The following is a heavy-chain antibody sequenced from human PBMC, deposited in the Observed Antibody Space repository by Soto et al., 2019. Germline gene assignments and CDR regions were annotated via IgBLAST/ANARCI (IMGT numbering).Heavy chain of an antibody. J-gene: IGHJ4*02. CDR2: IKKRGDGVTT. Sequence: RGSLRVGCVRSGFSFSDAWLIWVRLTPGKGPDWVGRIKKRGDGVTTDYAAPVKDRFTISRDDSKNTLLLHMNSLKTDDSGLYYCATAPGVLFDSWGQGTLVTVSS. D-gene: IGHD3-10*01. CDR3: ATAPGVLFDS. V-gene: IGHV3-15*05. CDR1: GFSFSDAW.